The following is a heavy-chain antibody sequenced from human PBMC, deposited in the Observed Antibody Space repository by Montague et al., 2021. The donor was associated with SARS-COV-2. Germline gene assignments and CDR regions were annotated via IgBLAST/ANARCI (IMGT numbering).Heavy chain of an antibody. Sequence: SETLSLTCAVSRGSFSNYYWTWVRQASGKGLIWIGEINQDGTSNYNPSLKSRVTLSIDTSKNQISLKVTSVTAGDTAVYYCARGRPVRMTMRHFERTSSGALGMWGQGTPVIVSS. CDR2: INQDGTS. J-gene: IGHJ3*02. V-gene: IGHV4-34*01. CDR3: ARGRPVRMTMRHFERTSSGALGM. D-gene: IGHD3-9*01. CDR1: RGSFSNYY.